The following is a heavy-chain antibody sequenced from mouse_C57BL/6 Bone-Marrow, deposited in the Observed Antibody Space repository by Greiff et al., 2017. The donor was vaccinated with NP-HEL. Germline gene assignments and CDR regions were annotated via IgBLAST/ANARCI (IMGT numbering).Heavy chain of an antibody. Sequence: EVQLQQSGPELVKPGASVKISCKASGYTFTDYYMNWVKQSHGKSLEWIGDINPNNGGTSYNQKFKGKATLTVDKSSSTAYMELRSLTSEDSAVYYCARVLPHFDYWGQGTTLTVSS. CDR3: ARVLPHFDY. D-gene: IGHD2-12*01. CDR1: GYTFTDYY. V-gene: IGHV1-26*01. CDR2: INPNNGGT. J-gene: IGHJ2*01.